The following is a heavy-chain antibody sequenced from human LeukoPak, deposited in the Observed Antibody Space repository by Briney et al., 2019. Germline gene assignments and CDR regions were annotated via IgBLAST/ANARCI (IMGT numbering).Heavy chain of an antibody. CDR3: AKTRGPVAFNPDY. D-gene: IGHD5-12*01. J-gene: IGHJ4*02. V-gene: IGHV3-23*01. CDR1: GFTFSSYA. CDR2: ISGSDGST. Sequence: GGSLRLSCAVSGFTFSSYAMTWVRQAPGKGLEWVSTISGSDGSTYYADSVKGRFTISRDNSKNTLYLQMNSLRAEDTAVYYCAKTRGPVAFNPDYWGQGTLVTVSS.